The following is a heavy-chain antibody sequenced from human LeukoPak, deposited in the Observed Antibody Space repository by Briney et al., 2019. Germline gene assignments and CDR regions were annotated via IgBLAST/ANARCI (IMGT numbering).Heavy chain of an antibody. CDR1: GFTLSDHY. V-gene: IGHV3-72*01. Sequence: GGSLRLSCEASGFTLSDHYMDWVRQAPGKGLEWVGRTRNKAQGYTTEYAASVKGRFTISRDDSKNSLYLQMNSVKTEDTAVYYCARDGGVTQLDYWGQGTLVTVSS. CDR2: TRNKAQGYTT. CDR3: ARDGGVTQLDY. D-gene: IGHD3-16*01. J-gene: IGHJ4*02.